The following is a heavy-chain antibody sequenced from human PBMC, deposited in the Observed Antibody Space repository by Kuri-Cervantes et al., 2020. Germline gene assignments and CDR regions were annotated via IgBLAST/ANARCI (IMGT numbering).Heavy chain of an antibody. CDR2: IKSKRNGGTT. Sequence: GGSLRLSCAASGFTFSSYAMSWVRQAPGKGLEWVGHIKSKRNGGTTDYAAPVRGRFAISRDDSNNNVYLQMNSLKTEDTALYYCVGADYWGQGTLVTVSS. CDR3: VGADY. V-gene: IGHV3-15*01. CDR1: GFTFSSYA. J-gene: IGHJ4*02.